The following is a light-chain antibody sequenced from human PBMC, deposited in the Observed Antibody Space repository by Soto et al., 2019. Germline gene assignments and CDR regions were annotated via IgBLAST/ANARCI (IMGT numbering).Light chain of an antibody. J-gene: IGKJ2*01. CDR1: QSVSSSY. Sequence: ELVLTQSPGTLSLSPGERATLSCRASQSVSSSYLAWYQQKPGQAPRLLFYAASSRATGIPDRFSGSGSGTDFALTISRLEPEDFAVYFCQQYGTSLPFTFGQGTKVEIK. V-gene: IGKV3-20*01. CDR2: AAS. CDR3: QQYGTSLPFT.